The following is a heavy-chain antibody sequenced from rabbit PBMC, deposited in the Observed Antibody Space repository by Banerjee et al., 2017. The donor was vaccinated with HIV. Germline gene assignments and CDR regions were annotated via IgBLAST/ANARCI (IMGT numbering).Heavy chain of an antibody. Sequence: QSLEESGGDLVKPGASLTLTCTASGFSFSGSYYMCWVRQAPGKGLEWIACIYAGSSGTTYYASWAKGRFTISKTSSTTVALQMTSLTAADTATYFCARDLAGVIGWNFNLWGQGTLVTV. J-gene: IGHJ4*01. V-gene: IGHV1S40*01. CDR1: GFSFSGSYY. D-gene: IGHD4-1*01. CDR2: IYAGSSGTT. CDR3: ARDLAGVIGWNFNL.